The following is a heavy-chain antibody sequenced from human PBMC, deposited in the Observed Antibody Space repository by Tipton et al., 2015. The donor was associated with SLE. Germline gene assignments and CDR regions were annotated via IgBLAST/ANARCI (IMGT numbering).Heavy chain of an antibody. CDR1: GASISTEGYS. CDR3: ARGVGYDSSGYYHRYFDY. V-gene: IGHV4-30-2*01. D-gene: IGHD3-22*01. Sequence: TLSLTCTVSGASISTEGYSWSWLRQPPGKGLEWIGYIFHTGSAYYNPSLKSRLSISLDRSNNQFSLKLSSMTAADTAVYHCARGVGYDSSGYYHRYFDYWGQGTLVTVSS. J-gene: IGHJ4*02. CDR2: IFHTGSA.